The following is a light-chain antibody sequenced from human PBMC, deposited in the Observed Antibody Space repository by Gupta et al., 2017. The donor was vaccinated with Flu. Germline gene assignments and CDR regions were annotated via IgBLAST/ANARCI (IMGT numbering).Light chain of an antibody. CDR3: RQRIAFPWT. Sequence: PGQSASISCRSGQSRYKSADGDNYLDWYLQKPGQAPQLLIYSVSYRAAGVPDRFSGSGSGTSFTLRISRVEAEDVGVYYCRQRIAFPWTFGQGTKVEIK. CDR1: QSRYKSADGDNY. J-gene: IGKJ1*01. CDR2: SVS. V-gene: IGKV2-40*01.